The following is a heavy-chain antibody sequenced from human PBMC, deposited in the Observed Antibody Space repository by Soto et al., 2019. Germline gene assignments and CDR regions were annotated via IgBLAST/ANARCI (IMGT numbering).Heavy chain of an antibody. D-gene: IGHD1-26*01. Sequence: GGSLRLSCAISGFSVSSNYLSWVRQAPGKGLEWVSVHYSGGSTYYADSVQGRFTISRDKSNNTLYLQMRRVRAEDTAVYFCARHRHPRGTVGAASPLDPWGQGTQVTVSS. V-gene: IGHV3-53*01. CDR1: GFSVSSNY. CDR2: HYSGGST. J-gene: IGHJ5*02. CDR3: ARHRHPRGTVGAASPLDP.